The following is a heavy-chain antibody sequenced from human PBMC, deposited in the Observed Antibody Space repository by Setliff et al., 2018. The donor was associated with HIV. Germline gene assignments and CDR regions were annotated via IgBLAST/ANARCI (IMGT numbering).Heavy chain of an antibody. CDR2: INTYNGAT. D-gene: IGHD2-21*02. CDR1: GYTFFEYY. CDR3: ARAPIYCGGDCYLFDY. Sequence: ASVKVSCKASGYTFFEYYMFWLRQAPGRGLEWMGWINTYNGATKSAHKFQRRVTVTRDTSITTTYMELTRLTSDGTAIYYCARAPIYCGGDCYLFDYWGQGTLVTVSS. J-gene: IGHJ4*02. V-gene: IGHV1-2*02.